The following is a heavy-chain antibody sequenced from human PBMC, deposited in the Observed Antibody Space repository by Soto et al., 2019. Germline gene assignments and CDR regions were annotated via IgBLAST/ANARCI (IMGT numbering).Heavy chain of an antibody. V-gene: IGHV1-18*04. J-gene: IGHJ4*02. CDR2: ISAYNGNT. D-gene: IGHD1-1*01. CDR3: ARDNPPPGTTHYLAPLYY. CDR1: GYTFTSYG. Sequence: ASVKVSCKASGYTFTSYGISWVRQAPGQGLEWMGWISAYNGNTNYAQKLQGKVTMTTDTSTSTAYMELRSLRSAATGVYYCARDNPPPGTTHYLAPLYYCGQGTVVTVSS.